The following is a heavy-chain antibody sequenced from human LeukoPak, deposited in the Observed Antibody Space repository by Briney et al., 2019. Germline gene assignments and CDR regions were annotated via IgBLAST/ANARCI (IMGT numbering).Heavy chain of an antibody. D-gene: IGHD5-18*01. J-gene: IGHJ3*02. Sequence: GGSLRLSCAASGFTFSSYAMHWVRQAPGKGLEWVAVISYDGSNKYYADSVKGRFTISRDNSKNTLYLQMNSLRAEDTAVYYCARLAMVKRDAFDIWGQGTMVTVSS. V-gene: IGHV3-30-3*01. CDR1: GFTFSSYA. CDR2: ISYDGSNK. CDR3: ARLAMVKRDAFDI.